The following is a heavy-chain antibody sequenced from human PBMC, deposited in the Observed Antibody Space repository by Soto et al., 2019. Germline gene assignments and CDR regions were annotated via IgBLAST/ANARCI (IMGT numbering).Heavy chain of an antibody. Sequence: EVQLVESRGGLVQPGGSLRLSCAVSGFTFSDYYIDWVRQAPGKGLEWVGRTRNKANSYTTEYAASVKGRFTISRDDSKSSLYLQMNSLKTEDTAMYYCARTRDYALDYWGQGTLVTVSS. CDR1: GFTFSDYY. V-gene: IGHV3-72*01. D-gene: IGHD4-17*01. CDR2: TRNKANSYTT. J-gene: IGHJ4*02. CDR3: ARTRDYALDY.